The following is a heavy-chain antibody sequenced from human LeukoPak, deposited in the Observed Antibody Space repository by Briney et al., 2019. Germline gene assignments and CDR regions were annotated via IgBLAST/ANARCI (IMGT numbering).Heavy chain of an antibody. CDR3: ARVDEVVTAIVDY. CDR1: GYTFTNYY. Sequence: ASVKVSCKASGYTFTNYYIHWVRQAPGQGLEWMGMIIPSDGFTTYAQKFQGRLTMTRDMSTSTVYMELSSLRAEDTAVYYCARVDEVVTAIVDYWGQGTLVTVSS. D-gene: IGHD2-21*02. V-gene: IGHV1-46*01. J-gene: IGHJ4*02. CDR2: IIPSDGFT.